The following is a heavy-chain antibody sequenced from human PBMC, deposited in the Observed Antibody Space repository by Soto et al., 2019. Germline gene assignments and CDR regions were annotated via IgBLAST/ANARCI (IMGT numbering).Heavy chain of an antibody. CDR1: GFTFSSYG. D-gene: IGHD3-22*01. Sequence: PGGSLRLSCAASGFTFSSYGMHWVRQAPGKGLEWVAVISYDGSNKYYADSVKGRFTISRDNSKNTLYLQMNSLRAEDTAVYYCAKDGHYYDSSGYYYWPDDWGQGTLVTVSS. CDR3: AKDGHYYDSSGYYYWPDD. J-gene: IGHJ4*02. V-gene: IGHV3-30*18. CDR2: ISYDGSNK.